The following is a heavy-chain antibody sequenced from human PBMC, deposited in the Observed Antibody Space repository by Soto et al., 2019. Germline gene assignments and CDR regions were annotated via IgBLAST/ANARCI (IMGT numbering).Heavy chain of an antibody. D-gene: IGHD3-9*01. CDR3: AKDGGENYDILTGYYSADHFRYYMDV. V-gene: IGHV3-23*01. Sequence: GGSLRLSCAASGFTFSSYAMSWVRQAPGKGLEWVSAISGSGGSTYYADSVKGRFTISRDNSKNTLYLQMNSLGAEDTAVYYCAKDGGENYDILTGYYSADHFRYYMDVWGKGTTVTVSS. CDR1: GFTFSSYA. CDR2: ISGSGGST. J-gene: IGHJ6*03.